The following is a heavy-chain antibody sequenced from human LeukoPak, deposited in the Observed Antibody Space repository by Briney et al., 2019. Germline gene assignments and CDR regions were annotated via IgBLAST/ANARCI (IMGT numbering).Heavy chain of an antibody. J-gene: IGHJ3*02. Sequence: SVKVSCKASGGTFSSCAISWVRQAPGQGLEWMGGIIPIFGTANYAQKFQGRVTITTDESTSTAYMELSSLRSEDTAVYYCARGGYRYCSSTSCLIDAFDIWGQGTMVTVSS. CDR1: GGTFSSCA. CDR2: IIPIFGTA. V-gene: IGHV1-69*05. CDR3: ARGGYRYCSSTSCLIDAFDI. D-gene: IGHD2-2*01.